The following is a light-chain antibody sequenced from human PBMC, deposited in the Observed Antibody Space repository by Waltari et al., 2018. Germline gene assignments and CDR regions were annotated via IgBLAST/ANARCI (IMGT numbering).Light chain of an antibody. CDR2: ANT. Sequence: QSVLTQPPSASGTPGQRVTISCSGGSANIGSHTVFWYQQLPGSAPKLLIYANTKRPSGVPDRFSASKSGSSASLAITGLQSEDEADYYCAACDDSLSGLNWLFGGGTKLTVL. CDR1: SANIGSHT. CDR3: AACDDSLSGLNWL. J-gene: IGLJ3*02. V-gene: IGLV1-44*01.